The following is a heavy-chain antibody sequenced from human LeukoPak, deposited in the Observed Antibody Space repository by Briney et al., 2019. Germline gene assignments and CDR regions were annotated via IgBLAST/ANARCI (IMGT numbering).Heavy chain of an antibody. CDR2: INHSGST. V-gene: IGHV4-34*01. CDR3: ARGPNTYAQPRFDY. D-gene: IGHD2-2*01. CDR1: GGSFSGYY. Sequence: SETLSLTCAVYGGSFSGYYWSWIRQPPGKGLEWIGEINHSGSTNYNPSLKSRVTISVDTSNNQFSLKLSSVTAADTAVYFCARGPNTYAQPRFDYWGQGTLVTVSS. J-gene: IGHJ4*02.